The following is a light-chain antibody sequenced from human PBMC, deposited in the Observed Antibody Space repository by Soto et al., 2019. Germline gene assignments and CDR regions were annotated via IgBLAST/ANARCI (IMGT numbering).Light chain of an antibody. V-gene: IGKV3-11*01. CDR1: QSVSTY. CDR2: DAS. CDR3: QRRGDRPPLT. J-gene: IGKJ4*01. Sequence: EIVLTQSPATLSLSPGERASLSCRASQSVSTYLAWYQHKPGQAPRLLIYDASNRATGVPVRFSGSGSGTDFTLTISSLEPEDVAVYYDQRRGDRPPLTFDAGTKVDIK.